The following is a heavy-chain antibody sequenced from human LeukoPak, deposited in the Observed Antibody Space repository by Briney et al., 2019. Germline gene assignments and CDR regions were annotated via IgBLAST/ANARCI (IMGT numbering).Heavy chain of an antibody. Sequence: GGSLRLSCAASGFTFSDYYMSWIRQAPGKGLEWVSYISSSSSYTNYADSVKGRFTISRDNAKNSLYLQMNSLRAEDTAVYYRASMYCSSTSCYVFDYWGQGTLVTVSS. J-gene: IGHJ4*02. CDR3: ASMYCSSTSCYVFDY. CDR1: GFTFSDYY. CDR2: ISSSSSYT. D-gene: IGHD2-2*01. V-gene: IGHV3-11*06.